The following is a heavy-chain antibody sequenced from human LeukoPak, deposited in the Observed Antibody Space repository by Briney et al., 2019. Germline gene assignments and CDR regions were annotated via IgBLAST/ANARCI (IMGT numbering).Heavy chain of an antibody. V-gene: IGHV1-18*04. D-gene: IGHD1-26*01. Sequence: ASVKVSCKPSGYTFANYGISWVRQAPGQGLEWMGWISVYNGNTDYTQKFQGRVTMTTDTSTSTAYMELRSLRSDDTAVYYCAKAIVGTPFDYWGLGTLVTVSS. J-gene: IGHJ4*02. CDR2: ISVYNGNT. CDR3: AKAIVGTPFDY. CDR1: GYTFANYG.